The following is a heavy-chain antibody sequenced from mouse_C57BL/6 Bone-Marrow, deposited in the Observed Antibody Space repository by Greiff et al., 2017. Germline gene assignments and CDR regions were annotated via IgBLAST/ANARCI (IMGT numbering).Heavy chain of an antibody. CDR2: IYPRGGNT. J-gene: IGHJ3*01. V-gene: IGHV1-81*01. CDR1: GYTFTSYG. D-gene: IGHD1-1*01. Sequence: QVHVKQSGAELARPGASVKLSCKASGYTFTSYGISWVKQRTGQGLEWIGEIYPRGGNTYYNEKFKGKATLTADKSYITAYMELRSLTSEDSAVYFCSRSFTTLVATPVAYWGQGTLVTVSA. CDR3: SRSFTTLVATPVAY.